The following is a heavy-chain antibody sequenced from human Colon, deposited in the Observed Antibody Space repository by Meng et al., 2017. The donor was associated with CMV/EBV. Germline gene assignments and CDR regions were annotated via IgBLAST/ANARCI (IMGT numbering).Heavy chain of an antibody. CDR2: INPNSGGT. D-gene: IGHD2-21*01. J-gene: IGHJ5*02. Sequence: ASVKVSCKASGYTFTGYYMHWVRQAPGQGLEWMGWINPNSGGTNYAQKFQGRVTMTRDTPISTAYMELSRLRSDDTAVYYCARGSHYCGGDCYSFSDWFDPWGQGTLVTVSS. CDR1: GYTFTGYY. CDR3: ARGSHYCGGDCYSFSDWFDP. V-gene: IGHV1-2*02.